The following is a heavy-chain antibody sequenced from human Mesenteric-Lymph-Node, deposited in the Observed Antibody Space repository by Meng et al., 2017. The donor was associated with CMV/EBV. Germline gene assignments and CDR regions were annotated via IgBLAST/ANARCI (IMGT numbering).Heavy chain of an antibody. Sequence: QGRLQPVGTGLCKPSETLSRTCAGEGWALSGYYWDLVRQPPGKWLAWNREINHSGSTNYNPSLKSRITMTVDTSTNQFTLKVTSVTAAYTAVYYFAPGVGAGSSDWFDPWGQGSLVTVSS. J-gene: IGHJ5*02. D-gene: IGHD3-10*01. CDR3: APGVGAGSSDWFDP. CDR1: GWALSGYY. V-gene: IGHV4-34*01. CDR2: INHSGST.